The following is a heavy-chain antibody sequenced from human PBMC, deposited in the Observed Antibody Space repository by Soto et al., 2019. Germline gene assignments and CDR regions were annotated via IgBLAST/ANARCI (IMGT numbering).Heavy chain of an antibody. D-gene: IGHD6-19*01. CDR3: ARVPYRLGWYYFDI. CDR2: IYPTGTT. Sequence: QVQLQESGPELVKPSETLSLTSNVSGGSISPYCWCWVRQPPGKVLEWIGNIYPTGTTNYNPSLESFVTMSLDTSKGHLSLKLTSVADTDTAVYYCARVPYRLGWYYFDIWGQGSMVTVSS. J-gene: IGHJ4*02. CDR1: GGSISPYC. V-gene: IGHV4-4*08.